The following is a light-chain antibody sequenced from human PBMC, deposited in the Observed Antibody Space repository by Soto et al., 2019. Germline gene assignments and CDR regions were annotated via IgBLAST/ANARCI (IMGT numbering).Light chain of an antibody. CDR1: QTLSNSF. CDR2: DTS. V-gene: IGKV3-20*01. Sequence: EIVLTQSPGTLSLSPGERATLSCRASQTLSNSFTAWYQQKPGQAPRLLIYDTSSRATGVPDRYSASGSGTDFTLTISRLEPEDFAVFFCQQYGTSEFIFGQGTRLEIK. CDR3: QQYGTSEFI. J-gene: IGKJ5*01.